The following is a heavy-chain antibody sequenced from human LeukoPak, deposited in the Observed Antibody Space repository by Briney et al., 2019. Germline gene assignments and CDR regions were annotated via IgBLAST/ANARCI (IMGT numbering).Heavy chain of an antibody. J-gene: IGHJ4*02. D-gene: IGHD4-23*01. Sequence: NPSETLSLTCTVSGGSISTNTLYWGWVRQSPGKGLEWIGEINHRGTTYYLPSLKSRVTMSVDTSKNQFSLKLSSVTAADTALYFCASVTHNGHQHFDTWSQGTLVTVSS. CDR2: INHRGTT. V-gene: IGHV4-39*07. CDR3: ASVTHNGHQHFDT. CDR1: GGSISTNTLY.